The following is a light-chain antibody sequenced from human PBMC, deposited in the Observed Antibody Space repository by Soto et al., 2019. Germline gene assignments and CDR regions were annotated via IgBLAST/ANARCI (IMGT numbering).Light chain of an antibody. V-gene: IGKV1-5*03. CDR3: QQYSTYPYT. CDR1: QSISTW. J-gene: IGKJ2*01. Sequence: DLQMTQSPSTLSSSVGDRVTITCRTSQSISTWLAWYQQKPGKAPKLLLYKASRLESGVPSRFSGSGSGTEFTLSISSLQPDDFATYHCQQYSTYPYTFGQGTKLEIK. CDR2: KAS.